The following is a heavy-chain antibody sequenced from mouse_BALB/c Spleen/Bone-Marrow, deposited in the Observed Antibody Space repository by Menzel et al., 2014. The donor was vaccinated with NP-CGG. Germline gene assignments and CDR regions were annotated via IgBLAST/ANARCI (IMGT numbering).Heavy chain of an antibody. CDR1: GYAFTDYV. V-gene: IGHV1-77*01. J-gene: IGHJ4*01. CDR2: IYPGSGST. CDR3: ARGLGLPFYAMDY. Sequence: QVQLQQPGPELVKPGASVKMSCKASGYAFTDYVISWVKQRTGQGLEWIGEIYPGSGSTYYNEKFKGKATLTADKSSNTAYMRLSSLTSEDSAVYFCARGLGLPFYAMDYWGQGTSVTVSS. D-gene: IGHD3-1*01.